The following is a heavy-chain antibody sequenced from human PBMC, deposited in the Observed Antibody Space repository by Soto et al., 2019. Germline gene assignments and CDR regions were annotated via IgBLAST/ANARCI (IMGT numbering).Heavy chain of an antibody. CDR3: ARGGRRYYDSSGYYHFDY. CDR2: MNPNSGNT. Sequence: ASVKVYFKASGYPFTSYDMNLVRRATGQGLEWMGWMNPNSGNTGYAQKFQGRVTMTRNTSISTAYMELSSLRSEDTAVYYCARGGRRYYDSSGYYHFDYWGQGTMVTVSS. D-gene: IGHD3-22*01. J-gene: IGHJ4*02. V-gene: IGHV1-8*01. CDR1: GYPFTSYD.